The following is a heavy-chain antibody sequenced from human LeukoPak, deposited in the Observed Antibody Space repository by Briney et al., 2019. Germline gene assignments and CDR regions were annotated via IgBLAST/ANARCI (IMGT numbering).Heavy chain of an antibody. Sequence: GGSLRLSCAGSGFIFSNAWMSWVCQTPGKGLEWVGHIKSKTDGGTTDYAAPVKGRFTISRDDSKNTLYLQMNTLKTEDTGVYYCTTDSTGGMDVWGQGTTVTVSS. CDR3: TTDSTGGMDV. V-gene: IGHV3-15*01. CDR1: GFIFSNAW. J-gene: IGHJ6*02. CDR2: IKSKTDGGTT.